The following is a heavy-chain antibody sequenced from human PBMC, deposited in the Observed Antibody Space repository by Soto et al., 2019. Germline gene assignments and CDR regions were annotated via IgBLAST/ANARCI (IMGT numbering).Heavy chain of an antibody. D-gene: IGHD1-26*01. V-gene: IGHV4-59*01. J-gene: IGHJ3*02. Sequence: QVQLQESGPGLVKPSETLSLTCTVSGGSISSYYWSWIRQPPGKGLEWIGYIYYSGSTNYNPSLKSRVTISVDTSKNQFSLKLSSVTAADTAVYYCATDQGGSYHLDDAFDIWGQGTMVTVSS. CDR2: IYYSGST. CDR1: GGSISSYY. CDR3: ATDQGGSYHLDDAFDI.